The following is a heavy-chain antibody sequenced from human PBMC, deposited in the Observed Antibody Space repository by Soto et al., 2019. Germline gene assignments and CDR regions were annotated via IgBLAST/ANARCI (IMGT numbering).Heavy chain of an antibody. V-gene: IGHV3-74*01. CDR2: INSDGSST. CDR1: GFTFSSYW. J-gene: IGHJ3*02. CDR3: AKWFYYYDSGYFDI. Sequence: EVQLVESGGGLVQPGGSLRLSCAASGFTFSSYWMHWVRQAPGKGLVWVSRINSDGSSTSYADSVKGRFTISRDNAKNTLYLLMNSLCAEDTAVYYCAKWFYYYDSGYFDIWGQGTMVTVSS. D-gene: IGHD3-22*01.